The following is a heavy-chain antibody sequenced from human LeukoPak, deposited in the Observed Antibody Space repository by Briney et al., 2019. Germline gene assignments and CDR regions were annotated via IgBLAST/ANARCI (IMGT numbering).Heavy chain of an antibody. CDR1: GVSISSYY. J-gene: IGHJ5*02. V-gene: IGHV4-4*07. CDR3: AREFYYYDSSGDNWFDP. D-gene: IGHD3-22*01. Sequence: SETLSLTCSVSGVSISSYYWTWIRLPAGKGLEWIGRIYSGGSTNYNPSLKSRVTMSVDASKNQFSLRLTSVTAADTAVYYCAREFYYYDSSGDNWFDPWGQGTLVTVSS. CDR2: IYSGGST.